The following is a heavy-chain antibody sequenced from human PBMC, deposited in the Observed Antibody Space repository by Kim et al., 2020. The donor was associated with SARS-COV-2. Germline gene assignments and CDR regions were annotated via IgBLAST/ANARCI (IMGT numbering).Heavy chain of an antibody. Sequence: SETLSLTCTVSGGSISSSSYYWGWIRQPPGKGLEWIGSIYYSGSTYYNPSLKSRITISVDTSKNQFSLKLSPVTAADTAVYYCARQSITMVRGVILEGGLDIWGQGTMVTVSS. CDR3: ARQSITMVRGVILEGGLDI. CDR2: IYYSGST. V-gene: IGHV4-39*01. CDR1: GGSISSSSYY. J-gene: IGHJ3*02. D-gene: IGHD3-10*01.